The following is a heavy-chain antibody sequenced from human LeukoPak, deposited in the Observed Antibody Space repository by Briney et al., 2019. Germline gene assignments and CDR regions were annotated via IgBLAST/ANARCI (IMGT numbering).Heavy chain of an antibody. CDR1: GYSISSGYY. CDR3: ARDATKAAKAKIVVVPAASNWFDP. D-gene: IGHD2-2*01. V-gene: IGHV4-38-2*02. Sequence: SETLSLTCTVSGYSISSGYYWGWIWQPPEKGLEWIGSIYHSGSTYYNPSLKSRVTISVDTSKNQFSLKLSSVTAADTAVYYCARDATKAAKAKIVVVPAASNWFDPWGQGTLVTVSS. J-gene: IGHJ5*02. CDR2: IYHSGST.